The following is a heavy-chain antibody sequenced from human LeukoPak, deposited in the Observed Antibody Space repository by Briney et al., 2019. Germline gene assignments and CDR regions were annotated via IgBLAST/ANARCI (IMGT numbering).Heavy chain of an antibody. J-gene: IGHJ3*01. V-gene: IGHV3-48*04. D-gene: IGHD6-19*01. Sequence: PGGSLRLSCSGSGFTFSSQSMNWVRQVPGKGLEWISYISSGSSTIHYADSVKGRFTISRDNTKNSRYLQMTSLRAEDTAVYYCVIWGNSSGPGHPGDFSVTWGQGTTVTAPS. CDR2: ISSGSSTI. CDR1: GFTFSSQS. CDR3: VIWGNSSGPGHPGDFSVT.